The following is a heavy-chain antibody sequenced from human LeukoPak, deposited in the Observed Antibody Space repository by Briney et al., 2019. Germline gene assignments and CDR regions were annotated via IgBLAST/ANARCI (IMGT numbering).Heavy chain of an antibody. V-gene: IGHV1-2*02. CDR2: IDPSGGT. CDR3: MNNWFDYTGYFYFDY. CDR1: GHTFTGFS. Sequence: GASVKVSCKASGHTFTGFSMHWVRQAPGQGLEWMGSIDPSGGTDYAQKFQGRVTMTRDKPMSTAYMQLSSLRSDDTAVYYCMNNWFDYTGYFYFDYWGQGTLVTVSS. D-gene: IGHD2-8*02. J-gene: IGHJ4*02.